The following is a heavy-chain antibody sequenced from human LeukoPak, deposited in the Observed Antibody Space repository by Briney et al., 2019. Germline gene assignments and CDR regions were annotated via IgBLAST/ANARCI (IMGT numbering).Heavy chain of an antibody. CDR2: ISGSGGST. D-gene: IGHD3-22*01. CDR1: GSTFSSYA. Sequence: PGGSLRLSCAASGSTFSSYAMSWVRQAPGKGLEWVSAISGSGGSTYYADSVKGRFTISRDNAKNTLYLQMNSLRAEDTAVYYCARARTSMIVVWGQGTLVTVSS. V-gene: IGHV3-23*01. CDR3: ARARTSMIVV. J-gene: IGHJ4*02.